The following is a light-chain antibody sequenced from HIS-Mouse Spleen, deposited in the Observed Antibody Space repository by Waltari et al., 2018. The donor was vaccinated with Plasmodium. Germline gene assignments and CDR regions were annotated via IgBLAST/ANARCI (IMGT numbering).Light chain of an antibody. CDR2: EDR. V-gene: IGLV3-10*01. CDR1: ALPTKY. CDR3: YSTDSSGNHRV. J-gene: IGLJ3*02. Sequence: SYELTQPPSVSVSPGQTARITCPGDALPTKYAYWYQQKSGQAPVLVIYEDRKRPSGFPERFSGSSSGKMATLTISGAQVEDEADYYCYSTDSSGNHRVFGGGTKLTVL.